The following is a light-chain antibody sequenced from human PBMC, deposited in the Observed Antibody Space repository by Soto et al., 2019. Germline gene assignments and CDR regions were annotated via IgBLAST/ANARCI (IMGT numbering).Light chain of an antibody. J-gene: IGLJ2*01. CDR3: SSYTSSSFVV. Sequence: QSALTQPASVFGSPGQSITISCTGTSSDVGGYNYVSWYQQHPGKAPKLMIYDVSNRPSGVSNRFSGSKSGNTASLTISGLQAEDEADYYCSSYTSSSFVVFGGGTKVTVL. CDR1: SSDVGGYNY. V-gene: IGLV2-14*01. CDR2: DVS.